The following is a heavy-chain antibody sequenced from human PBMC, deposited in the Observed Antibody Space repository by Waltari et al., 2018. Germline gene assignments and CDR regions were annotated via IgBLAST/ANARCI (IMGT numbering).Heavy chain of an antibody. J-gene: IGHJ3*01. D-gene: IGHD3-3*01. CDR3: AKRENFNFWRDAFDL. CDR2: NYSSGST. CDR1: GDSISRSSYY. Sequence: QFQLQESGPGLVRPSETLSLACTVSGDSISRSSYYWAWIRQPPGKGLEWIGTNYSSGSTSYNSSLKSRVTISIDTSKNQFSLMLSSVTAADTAVYYCAKRENFNFWRDAFDLWGQGTMVTVSS. V-gene: IGHV4-39*07.